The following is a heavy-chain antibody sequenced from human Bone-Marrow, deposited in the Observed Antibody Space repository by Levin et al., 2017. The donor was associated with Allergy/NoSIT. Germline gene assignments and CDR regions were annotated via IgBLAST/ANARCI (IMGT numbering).Heavy chain of an antibody. Sequence: GESLKISCAASGFTFSSYGMHWVRQAPGKGLEWVAVISYDGSNKYYADSVKGRFTISRDNSKNTLYLQMNSLRAEDTAVYYCAKGSLVVVTAFFDYWGQGTLVTVSS. D-gene: IGHD2-21*02. CDR1: GFTFSSYG. J-gene: IGHJ4*02. V-gene: IGHV3-30*18. CDR2: ISYDGSNK. CDR3: AKGSLVVVTAFFDY.